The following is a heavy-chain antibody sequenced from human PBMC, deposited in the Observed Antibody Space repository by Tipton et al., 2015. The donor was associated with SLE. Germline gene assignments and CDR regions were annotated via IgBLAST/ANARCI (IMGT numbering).Heavy chain of an antibody. J-gene: IGHJ6*03. CDR1: GGTFTGYS. Sequence: LRLSCGLSGGTFTGYSWNWLRQSPGKPLEWIGAIGHSGRSDYNSSLQGRVTMSRDVATNQFTLRLSSVTAADTAVYFCARGVAGFNYYCYMDVWGRGTTVTISS. CDR3: ARGVAGFNYYCYMDV. V-gene: IGHV4-34*01. D-gene: IGHD2-15*01. CDR2: IGHSGRS.